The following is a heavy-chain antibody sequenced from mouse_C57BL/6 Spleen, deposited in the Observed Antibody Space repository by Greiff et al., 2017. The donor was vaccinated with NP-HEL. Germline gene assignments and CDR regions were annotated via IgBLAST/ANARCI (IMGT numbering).Heavy chain of an antibody. CDR2: IDPSDSYT. J-gene: IGHJ2*01. CDR3: ARKEANWDFDY. CDR1: GYTFTSYW. V-gene: IGHV1-69*01. D-gene: IGHD4-1*01. Sequence: QVQLQQPGAELVMPGASVKLSCKASGYTFTSYWMHWVKQRPGQGLEWIGEIDPSDSYTNYNQKFKGKSTLTVDKSSRTAYMQLSSLTSEDSAVYYCARKEANWDFDYWGQGTTLTVSS.